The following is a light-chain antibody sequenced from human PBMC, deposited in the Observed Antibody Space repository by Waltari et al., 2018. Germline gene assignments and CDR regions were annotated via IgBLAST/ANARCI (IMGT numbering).Light chain of an antibody. J-gene: IGLJ3*02. CDR1: SLRSYN. Sequence: SSELTQDPAVSVALGQSVRITCQGDSLRSYNANWYQQKPGQAPVLVIYGKNNRPSGIPDRFSGSSSGNTASLTITGAQAEDEADYYCNSRDSSGNHLVFGGGTKLTVL. V-gene: IGLV3-19*01. CDR3: NSRDSSGNHLV. CDR2: GKN.